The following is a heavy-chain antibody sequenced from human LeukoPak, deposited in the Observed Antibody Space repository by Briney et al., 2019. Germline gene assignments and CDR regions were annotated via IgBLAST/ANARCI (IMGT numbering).Heavy chain of an antibody. CDR3: ARGVMGDRNDYFDY. V-gene: IGHV4-30-4*08. D-gene: IGHD3-16*01. CDR2: IYYSGST. J-gene: IGHJ4*02. CDR1: GGSISSGDYY. Sequence: PSETLSLTCTVSGGSISSGDYYWSWIRQPPGRGLEWIGYIYYSGSTYYNPSLKSRVTISVDTSKHQFSLELSSVTAADTAVYYCARGVMGDRNDYFDYRGQGTLVTVSS.